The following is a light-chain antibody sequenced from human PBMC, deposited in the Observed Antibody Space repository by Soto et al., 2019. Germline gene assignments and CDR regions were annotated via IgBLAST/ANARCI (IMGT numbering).Light chain of an antibody. CDR1: QTVLSSSNNKNY. CDR2: WAS. CDR3: QQCYSAPLT. J-gene: IGKJ4*01. Sequence: DIVMTQSPDSLAVSLGERATINCKTSQTVLSSSNNKNYLIWYQQKPGQPPKLLISWASTRESGVPDRFSGSGSWTDFTLTISSLQAEDVAVYHCQQCYSAPLTFGGGTKVEIK. V-gene: IGKV4-1*01.